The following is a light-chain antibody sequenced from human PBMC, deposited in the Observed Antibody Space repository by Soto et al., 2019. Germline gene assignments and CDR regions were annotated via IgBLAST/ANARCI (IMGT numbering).Light chain of an antibody. Sequence: QAVVTQEPSLTVSPGGTVTLTCGSSTGAVTSGHYPYWFQQKPGQAPRTLIYDTSNKHSWTPARFSGSLLGGQAALTLSGAQPEDEAEYYCLRSYSGPRGPRVVFGGGTQLTVL. J-gene: IGLJ2*01. CDR1: TGAVTSGHY. CDR3: LRSYSGPRGPRVV. V-gene: IGLV7-46*01. CDR2: DTS.